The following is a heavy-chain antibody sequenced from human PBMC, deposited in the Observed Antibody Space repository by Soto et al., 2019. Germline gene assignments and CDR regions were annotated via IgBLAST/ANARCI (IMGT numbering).Heavy chain of an antibody. CDR2: INPSGGST. J-gene: IGHJ4*02. Sequence: ASVKVSCKASGYSFTSYYMHWVRQAPGQGLEWMGIINPSGGSTSYAQKFQGRVTITRDTSTSTVYMELSSLRSEDTAVYYCARGVYYDSSGYSETLYYYDYWGQGTLVTVSS. CDR1: GYSFTSYY. V-gene: IGHV1-46*01. D-gene: IGHD3-22*01. CDR3: ARGVYYDSSGYSETLYYYDY.